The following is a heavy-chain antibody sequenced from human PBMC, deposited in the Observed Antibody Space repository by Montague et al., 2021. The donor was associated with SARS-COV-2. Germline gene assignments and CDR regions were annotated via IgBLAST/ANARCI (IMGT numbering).Heavy chain of an antibody. D-gene: IGHD3/OR15-3a*01. V-gene: IGHV4-34*01. CDR3: ARNSFRARFLDWSFYFTF. CDR2: INHCGTT. J-gene: IGHJ4*02. Sequence: SETLSLTCAVYGGSFTTYYWSWIRQPPGKGLEWIGEINHCGTTNFNPSXXSRVTMSVDTSKNQFSLTLTSVTAADTAIYFCARNSFRARFLDWSFYFTFWGQGSVVTVSS. CDR1: GGSFTTYY.